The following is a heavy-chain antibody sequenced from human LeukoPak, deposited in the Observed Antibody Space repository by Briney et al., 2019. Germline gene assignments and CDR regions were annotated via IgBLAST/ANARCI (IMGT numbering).Heavy chain of an antibody. CDR2: INTDGTVT. CDR3: ATKQWLAPPPDS. Sequence: GVSLRLSCAASGFTFSKYWMLWVRQAPGKGLESVSRINTDGTVTTYADSVKGRFTVSRDNADSTMFLQMNSVRDEDTAVYYCATKQWLAPPPDSWGQGTPVTVSS. CDR1: GFTFSKYW. D-gene: IGHD6-19*01. J-gene: IGHJ4*02. V-gene: IGHV3-74*01.